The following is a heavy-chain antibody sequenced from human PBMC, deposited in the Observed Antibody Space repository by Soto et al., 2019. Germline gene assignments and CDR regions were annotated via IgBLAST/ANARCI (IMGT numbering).Heavy chain of an antibody. Sequence: GGSLRLSCAASGFTFSNAWMNWVRQAPGKGLEWVGRIKSKTDGGTTDYAAPVKGRFTISRDDSKNTLYLQMNSLKTEDTAVYYCTTDRLAAGWFGELLQKYLTYGMDVWGQGTTVTVSS. D-gene: IGHD3-10*01. CDR2: IKSKTDGGTT. CDR1: GFTFSNAW. V-gene: IGHV3-15*07. J-gene: IGHJ6*02. CDR3: TTDRLAAGWFGELLQKYLTYGMDV.